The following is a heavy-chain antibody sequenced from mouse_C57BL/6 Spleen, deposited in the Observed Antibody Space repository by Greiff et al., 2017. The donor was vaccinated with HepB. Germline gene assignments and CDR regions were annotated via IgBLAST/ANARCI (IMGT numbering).Heavy chain of an antibody. CDR1: GFSINSDCY. J-gene: IGHJ4*01. V-gene: IGHV3-3*01. Sequence: EVQLVESGPSLVRSSQTLSLTCTVTGFSINSDCYWIWIRQFPGNKLEYIGYTFYSGITYYNPSLESRTYITRDTSKNQFSLKLSSVTTEDTATYYCARAGGFYYYAMDYWGQGTSVTVSS. CDR3: ARAGGFYYYAMDY. CDR2: TFYSGIT.